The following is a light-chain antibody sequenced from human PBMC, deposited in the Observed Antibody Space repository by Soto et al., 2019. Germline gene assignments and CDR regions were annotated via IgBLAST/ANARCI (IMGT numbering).Light chain of an antibody. CDR3: QHYGGSPQMYT. CDR2: GAS. Sequence: EIVLTQSPGTLSLSPGERATLSCRASQSLTNNYLAWYQQKTGQAPRLLFYGASNRATGIPYRFTGSGTGTDFTLTISRLEPEDFAVYYCQHYGGSPQMYTFGQGTKLEIK. CDR1: QSLTNNY. J-gene: IGKJ2*01. V-gene: IGKV3-20*01.